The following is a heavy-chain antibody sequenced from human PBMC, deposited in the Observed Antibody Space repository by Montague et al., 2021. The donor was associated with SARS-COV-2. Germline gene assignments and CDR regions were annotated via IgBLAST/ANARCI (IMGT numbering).Heavy chain of an antibody. CDR3: ARLGFVELWLNLGWFDP. J-gene: IGHJ5*02. CDR1: GGSFHIFS. Sequence: SETLSLTCAVSGGSFHIFSWGWIRQSPGKGLEWIGEIDHTGDTKYNPSLKSRVTISVDKSKNQFSLELRSVTAADTAVYYCARLGFVELWLNLGWFDPWGQGTLVTVSS. CDR2: IDHTGDT. D-gene: IGHD3-16*02. V-gene: IGHV4-34*01.